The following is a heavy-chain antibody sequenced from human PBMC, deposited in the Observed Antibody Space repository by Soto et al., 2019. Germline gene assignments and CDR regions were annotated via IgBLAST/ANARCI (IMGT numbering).Heavy chain of an antibody. CDR2: LYYSGST. V-gene: IGHV4-31*01. J-gene: IGHJ5*02. D-gene: IGHD3-3*01. CDR3: ALEYDDLWRGKKRSGSWFDP. CDR1: GGSISSCGYY. Sequence: QVQLQESGPGLVKPSQTLSLTCTVSGGSISSCGYYWSWLRPHPGQGLEWVGYLYYSGSTYYNPYLNVPLTISVDTSKNLYPPKLSSVTAADPAVHYCALEYDDLWRGKKRSGSWFDPWGQGTLVTLSS.